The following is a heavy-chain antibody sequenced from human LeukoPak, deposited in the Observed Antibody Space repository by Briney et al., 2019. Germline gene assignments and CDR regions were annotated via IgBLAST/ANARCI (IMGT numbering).Heavy chain of an antibody. CDR3: TRDRAYKTFDY. CDR2: ISSSSSLI. Sequence: GGSLRLSCAASGFTFSSYSMFWVRQAPGKGLEWVSSISSSSSLIYYADSVKGRFTISRDNAKNSLYLQMISLRVEDTAVYYCTRDRAYKTFDYWGQGALVTVSS. J-gene: IGHJ4*02. CDR1: GFTFSSYS. V-gene: IGHV3-21*01. D-gene: IGHD3-16*01.